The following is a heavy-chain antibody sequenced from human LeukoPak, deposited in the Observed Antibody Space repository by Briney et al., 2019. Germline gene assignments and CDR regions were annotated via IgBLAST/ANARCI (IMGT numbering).Heavy chain of an antibody. V-gene: IGHV3-15*01. D-gene: IGHD6-19*01. CDR3: TTDRIGRSGWYQIY. Sequence: GGSLRLSCAASGFTFSNAWMSWVRQAPGKGLEWVGRIKSKTDGGTTDYAAPVKGRFTISRDDSKNTLYLQTNSLKTEDTAVYYCTTDRIGRSGWYQIYWGQGTLVTVSS. CDR1: GFTFSNAW. CDR2: IKSKTDGGTT. J-gene: IGHJ4*02.